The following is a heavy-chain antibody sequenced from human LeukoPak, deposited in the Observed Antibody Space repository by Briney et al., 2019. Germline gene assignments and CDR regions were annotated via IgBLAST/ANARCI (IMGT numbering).Heavy chain of an antibody. D-gene: IGHD6-19*01. CDR2: IYYSGST. Sequence: SQTLSLTCTVSGGSISSSSYYWGWIRQPPGKGLEWIGSIYYSGSTYYNPSLKSRVTISVDTSKNQFSLKLSSVTAADTAVYYCARQPLGSGWTGAFDIWGQGAMVTVSS. CDR1: GGSISSSSYY. CDR3: ARQPLGSGWTGAFDI. V-gene: IGHV4-39*01. J-gene: IGHJ3*02.